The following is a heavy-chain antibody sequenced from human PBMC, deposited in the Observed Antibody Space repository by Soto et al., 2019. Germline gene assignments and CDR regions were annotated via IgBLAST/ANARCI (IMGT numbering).Heavy chain of an antibody. J-gene: IGHJ4*02. Sequence: QVHLVESGGGVVQPGRSLRLSCAASGFTFNSYGMYWIRQAPGKGLEWVAGLAYHGRNEYYAHSVKGRFTTSRDNSKNTLYLQMNSLTTEDTAVYYCTTVNPYISDSRGHCYWGQGTLVTVSS. V-gene: IGHV3-30*03. CDR1: GFTFNSYG. D-gene: IGHD3-22*01. CDR3: TTVNPYISDSRGHCY. CDR2: LAYHGRNE.